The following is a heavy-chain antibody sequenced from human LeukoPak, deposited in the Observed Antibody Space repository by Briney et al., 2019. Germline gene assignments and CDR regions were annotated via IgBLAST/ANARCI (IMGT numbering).Heavy chain of an antibody. CDR3: ARAIDVLRWFGESRDGAFDI. D-gene: IGHD3-10*01. V-gene: IGHV4-4*07. CDR2: IYTSGST. CDR1: GGSISSYY. J-gene: IGHJ3*02. Sequence: PSETLSLTCTVSGGSISSYYWSWIRQPAGKGLEWIGRIYTSGSTNYNPSLKSRVTMSVDTSKNQFSLKLSSVTAADTAVYYCARAIDVLRWFGESRDGAFDIWGQGTMVTVSS.